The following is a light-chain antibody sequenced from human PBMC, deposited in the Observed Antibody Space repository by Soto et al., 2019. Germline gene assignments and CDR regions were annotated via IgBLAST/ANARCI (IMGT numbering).Light chain of an antibody. V-gene: IGKV3-20*01. CDR1: QSVSSSY. Sequence: EIVLTQSPGTLSLSPGERATLSCRASQSVSSSYLAWYQQKPGQAPRLLISGASSWATGIPDRFSGSGSGTDFTLTISRLEPEDFAVYYGQQYGSALYTFGQGTKLEIK. CDR3: QQYGSALYT. J-gene: IGKJ2*01. CDR2: GAS.